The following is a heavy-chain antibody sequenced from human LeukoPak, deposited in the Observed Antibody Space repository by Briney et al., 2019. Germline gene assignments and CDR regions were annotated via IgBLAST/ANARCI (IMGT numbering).Heavy chain of an antibody. V-gene: IGHV4-30-4*08. CDR3: ARSNIAAAGNDY. CDR2: IYYSGST. D-gene: IGHD6-13*01. CDR1: GGSISSGDYY. J-gene: IGHJ4*02. Sequence: PSQTLSLXCTVSGGSISSGDYYWSWIRQPPGKGLEWIGYIYYSGSTYYNPSLKSRVTISVDTSKNQFSLKLSSVTAADTAVYYCARSNIAAAGNDYWGQGTLVTVSS.